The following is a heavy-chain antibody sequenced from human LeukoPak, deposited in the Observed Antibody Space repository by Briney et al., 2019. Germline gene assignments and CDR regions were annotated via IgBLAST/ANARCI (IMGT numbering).Heavy chain of an antibody. CDR1: GFTLSSYA. Sequence: GGSLRLSCAASGFTLSSYAMSWVRQAPGKGLEWVSAISGSGASTYYADSVKGRFTISRDNSKNTLYLQMNSLRAEDTAVYYCAKDRTSCYAGCYYYGMDVWGTGTTVTVSS. CDR3: AKDRTSCYAGCYYYGMDV. D-gene: IGHD2-2*01. CDR2: ISGSGAST. V-gene: IGHV3-23*01. J-gene: IGHJ6*04.